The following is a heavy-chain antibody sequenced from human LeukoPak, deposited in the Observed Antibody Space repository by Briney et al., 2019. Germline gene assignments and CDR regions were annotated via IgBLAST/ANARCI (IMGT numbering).Heavy chain of an antibody. D-gene: IGHD6-13*01. J-gene: IGHJ4*02. CDR3: ARGVYIAAAQYGY. CDR1: GGSISSYY. Sequence: PSETLSLTCTVSGGSISSYYWSWIRQPPGKGLEWIGYIHYSGTTNYNPSLKSRVTISVDTSKNQFSLKLSSVTAADTAVYYCARGVYIAAAQYGYWGQGTLVTVSS. V-gene: IGHV4-59*01. CDR2: IHYSGTT.